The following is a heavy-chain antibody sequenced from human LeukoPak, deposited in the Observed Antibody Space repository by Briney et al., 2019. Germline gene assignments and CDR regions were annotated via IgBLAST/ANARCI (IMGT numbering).Heavy chain of an antibody. D-gene: IGHD4-17*01. J-gene: IGHJ4*02. CDR1: GGSISSGDYY. CDR2: IYYSGST. CDR3: ARGHGDYDL. Sequence: SETLSLTCTVSGGSISSGDYYWSWIPQPPEKGLEWIGYIYYSGSTYYNPSLKSRVTISVDTSKNQFSLKLSSVTAADTAVYYCARGHGDYDLWGQGTLVTVSS. V-gene: IGHV4-30-4*01.